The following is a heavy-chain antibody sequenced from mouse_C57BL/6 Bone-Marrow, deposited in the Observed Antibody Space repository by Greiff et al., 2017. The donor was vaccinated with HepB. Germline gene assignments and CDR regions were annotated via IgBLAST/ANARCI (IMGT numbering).Heavy chain of an antibody. CDR3: AYYYGSSSYFDY. Sequence: EVQLQQSGAELVKPGASVKLSCTASGFNIKDYYMHWVKQRTVQGLEWIGRIEPEDGETKYAPKFQGKATITADTSSNTAYLQLSSLTSEDTAVYYCAYYYGSSSYFDYWGQGTTLTVSS. V-gene: IGHV14-2*01. D-gene: IGHD1-1*01. CDR2: IEPEDGET. CDR1: GFNIKDYY. J-gene: IGHJ2*01.